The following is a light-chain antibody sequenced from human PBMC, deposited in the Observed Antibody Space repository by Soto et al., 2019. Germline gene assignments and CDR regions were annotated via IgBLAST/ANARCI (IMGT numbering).Light chain of an antibody. CDR1: QGVSRK. CDR3: RYYHPWAST. V-gene: IGKV3-15*01. Sequence: RVTLAGRASQGVSRKLAWYQHNPGQAPRLLISGASTGATGIPARFSGSGSVSEYTLASISLQSEVCAIFLCRYYHPWASTFGCWTKVDIK. CDR2: GAS. J-gene: IGKJ4*02.